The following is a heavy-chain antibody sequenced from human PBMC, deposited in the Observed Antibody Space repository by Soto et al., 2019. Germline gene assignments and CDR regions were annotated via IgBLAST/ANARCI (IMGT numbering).Heavy chain of an antibody. V-gene: IGHV4-4*02. D-gene: IGHD2-21*01. CDR2: IFHTGSA. CDR1: GGSITSNW. Sequence: QVQLQESGPGLMKPSGTLSLTCAVSGGSITSNWWSWVRQPPGKGPEWIAEIFHTGSANYNPSLMGRLTISMDKSRNHLSLNLNSVTAADTAVYYCARHIAVSGTRGFDHWGQGTLVTVSS. J-gene: IGHJ4*02. CDR3: ARHIAVSGTRGFDH.